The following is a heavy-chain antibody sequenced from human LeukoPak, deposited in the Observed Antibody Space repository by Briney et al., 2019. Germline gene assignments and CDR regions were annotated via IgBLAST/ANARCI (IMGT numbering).Heavy chain of an antibody. Sequence: SETLSLTCTVSGGSISSYYWSWIGQPPGKGLEWIGDIYYSGSTNYNPSLKSRVAISVDTSKNQFSLKLSSVTAADTAVYYCARGKAAAGTPYNWFDPWGQGTLVTVSS. CDR1: GGSISSYY. J-gene: IGHJ5*02. D-gene: IGHD6-13*01. CDR3: ARGKAAAGTPYNWFDP. V-gene: IGHV4-59*01. CDR2: IYYSGST.